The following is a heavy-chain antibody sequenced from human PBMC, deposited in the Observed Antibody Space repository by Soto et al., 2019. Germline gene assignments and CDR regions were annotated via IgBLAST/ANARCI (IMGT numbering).Heavy chain of an antibody. CDR1: GYTFTSYG. CDR2: ISAYNGNA. CDR3: ARDNRYSSSWYAFDP. V-gene: IGHV1-18*01. Sequence: GASVKVSCKASGYTFTSYGISWVRQAPGQGLEWMGWISAYNGNANYAQKLQGRVTMTTDTSTSTAYMELRRLRSDDTAVYYCARDNRYSSSWYAFDPWGQGTLVTVSS. J-gene: IGHJ5*02. D-gene: IGHD6-13*01.